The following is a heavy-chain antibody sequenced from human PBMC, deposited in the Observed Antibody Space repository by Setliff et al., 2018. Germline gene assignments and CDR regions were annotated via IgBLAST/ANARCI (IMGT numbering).Heavy chain of an antibody. J-gene: IGHJ4*02. CDR3: ARHRAVAGAYYFDF. Sequence: SETLSLTCTVSGGSISSSSYYWGWIRQPPGKGLEWIGSVYYSGNTYYNASLKGRVTISGDTSKNQFSLKLTAVTAADTAIYYCARHRAVAGAYYFDFWGQGTLVTVSS. D-gene: IGHD6-19*01. CDR1: GGSISSSSYY. CDR2: VYYSGNT. V-gene: IGHV4-39*01.